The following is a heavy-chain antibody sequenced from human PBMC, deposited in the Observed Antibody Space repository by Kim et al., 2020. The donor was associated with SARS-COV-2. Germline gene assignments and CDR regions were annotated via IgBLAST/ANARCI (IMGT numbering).Heavy chain of an antibody. D-gene: IGHD6-19*01. V-gene: IGHV4-39*01. J-gene: IGHJ4*02. Sequence: SETLSLTCTVSGDSVSGSSYYWGWIRQPPGKGLEWIGSMYYDGRTSYNPSLKTRLTISVDTSKTQFSLKLTSLTAADTAVYYCARSGWFRFYFCHWGQGT. CDR2: MYYDGRT. CDR1: GDSVSGSSYY. CDR3: ARSGWFRFYFCH.